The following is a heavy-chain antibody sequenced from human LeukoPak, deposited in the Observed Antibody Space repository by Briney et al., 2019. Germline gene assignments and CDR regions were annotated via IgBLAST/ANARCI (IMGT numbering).Heavy chain of an antibody. CDR2: ISSDGNGI. V-gene: IGHV3-30*18. Sequence: GRSLRLSCAASGFTFSIYGMHWVRQAPGKGLEWVAAISSDGNGILYADSIRGRFTISRDNSRNTVSLQMNSLRAEDTAIYYCAKRGHFSSSWYHYFDYWGQGTLVTVSS. J-gene: IGHJ4*02. CDR3: AKRGHFSSSWYHYFDY. D-gene: IGHD6-13*01. CDR1: GFTFSIYG.